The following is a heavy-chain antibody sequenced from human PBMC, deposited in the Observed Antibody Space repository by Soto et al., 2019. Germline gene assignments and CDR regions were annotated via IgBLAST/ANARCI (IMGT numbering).Heavy chain of an antibody. V-gene: IGHV3-23*01. J-gene: IGHJ5*01. CDR3: ARYGTRGDW. D-gene: IGHD2-8*01. CDR1: GFAFSSHP. CDR2: ISDGGDLT. Sequence: GGSLRLSCAASGFAFSSHPMSWVRQAPEKGLEWVAGISDGGDLTYNADSVRGRFTISRDNAKDSLYLHLNSLRVGDTAVYYCARYGTRGDWWGLGTQVTVSS.